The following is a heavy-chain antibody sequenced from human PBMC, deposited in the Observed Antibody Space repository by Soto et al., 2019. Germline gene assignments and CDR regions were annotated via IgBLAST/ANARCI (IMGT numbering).Heavy chain of an antibody. Sequence: QVQLQESGPGLVKPSQTLSLTCSVSGAVTFGGSYYWSWIRQRPGKGLECLGYIFNRGSAYYNPSLRSRVTISIDTSKDEFSLTLSSVTAADTAVYFCARGYSGYDYNFDYWGQGVSVTVSS. V-gene: IGHV4-31*03. D-gene: IGHD5-12*01. CDR2: IFNRGSA. CDR1: GAVTFGGSYY. CDR3: ARGYSGYDYNFDY. J-gene: IGHJ4*02.